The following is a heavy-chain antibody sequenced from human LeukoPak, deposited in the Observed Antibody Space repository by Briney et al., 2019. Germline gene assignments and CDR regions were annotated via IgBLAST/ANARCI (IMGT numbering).Heavy chain of an antibody. D-gene: IGHD4-17*01. J-gene: IGHJ5*02. CDR2: IYYSGST. Sequence: NPSETLSLTCTVSGGSISSYYWGWIRQPPGKGLEWIGSIYYSGSTYYNPSLKSRVTISVDTSKNQFSLKLSSVTAADTAVYYCARDSGDYGYNWFDPWGQGTLVTVSS. CDR3: ARDSGDYGYNWFDP. V-gene: IGHV4-39*07. CDR1: GGSISSYY.